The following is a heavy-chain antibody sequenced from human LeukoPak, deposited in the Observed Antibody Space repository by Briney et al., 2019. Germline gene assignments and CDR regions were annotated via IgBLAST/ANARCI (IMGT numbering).Heavy chain of an antibody. D-gene: IGHD3-10*01. CDR3: ARQSGSDYSYYYYGVDV. V-gene: IGHV5-51*01. CDR1: GFSFTTYW. Sequence: GESLKISCKGSGFSFTTYWIGWVRQMPGKGLELMGIIYPGDSDTRYSPSFQGQVTISADKSISTAYLQWTSLKASDTAMYYCARQSGSDYSYYYYGVDVWGQGTTVTVSS. CDR2: IYPGDSDT. J-gene: IGHJ6*02.